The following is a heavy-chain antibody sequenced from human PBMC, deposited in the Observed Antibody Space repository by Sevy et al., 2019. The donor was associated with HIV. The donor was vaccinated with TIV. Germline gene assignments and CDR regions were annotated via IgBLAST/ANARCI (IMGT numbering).Heavy chain of an antibody. CDR1: GFTFSSYA. J-gene: IGHJ4*02. CDR3: AKRTPRGNYFDY. Sequence: GGSLRLSCAASGFTFSSYAMSWVRQAPGKGLEWVSAIIGSGGSTYYADSVKGRFTISRDNSKNTLYLQMNSLRAEETAVYYCAKRTPRGNYFDYWGQGTLVTVSS. V-gene: IGHV3-23*01. CDR2: IIGSGGST.